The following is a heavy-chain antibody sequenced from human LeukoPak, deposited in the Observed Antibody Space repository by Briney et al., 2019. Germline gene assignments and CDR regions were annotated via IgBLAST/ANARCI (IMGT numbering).Heavy chain of an antibody. V-gene: IGHV3-9*01. CDR2: ISWNSGSI. Sequence: GGSLRLSCAASGFTFDDYAMHWVRQAPGKGLEWVSGISWNSGSIGYADSVKGRFTISRDNAQNSLYLQMNSLRAEDTALYYCAKGGSWFGELLDYWGQGTLVTVSS. CDR1: GFTFDDYA. CDR3: AKGGSWFGELLDY. D-gene: IGHD3-10*01. J-gene: IGHJ4*02.